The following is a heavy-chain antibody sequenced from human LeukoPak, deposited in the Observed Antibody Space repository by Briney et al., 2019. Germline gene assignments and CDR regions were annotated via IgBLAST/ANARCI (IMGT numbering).Heavy chain of an antibody. D-gene: IGHD3-16*01. CDR3: ARLKLGAYFDL. Sequence: SETLSLTCAVYGGSFSGYYWSWIRQPPGKGLEWIGEINHSGSANYNPSLKSRVTILLDTSKNQCSLKLTSVSAADTAVYYCARLKLGAYFDLWGRGTLVTVSS. CDR1: GGSFSGYY. J-gene: IGHJ2*01. CDR2: INHSGSA. V-gene: IGHV4-34*01.